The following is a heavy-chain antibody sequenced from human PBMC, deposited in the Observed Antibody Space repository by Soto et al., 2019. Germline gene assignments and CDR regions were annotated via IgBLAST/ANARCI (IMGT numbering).Heavy chain of an antibody. CDR1: GFTFSSYS. CDR3: ARDELAVGGTDAFDI. D-gene: IGHD6-19*01. Sequence: EVQLVESGGGLVQPGGSLRLSCAASGFTFSSYSMNWVRQAPGKGLEWVSYISSSSSTIYYADSVKGRFTIYRENAKNTLYLQMNSLRDEDTAVYYCARDELAVGGTDAFDIWGQGTMVTVSS. CDR2: ISSSSSTI. V-gene: IGHV3-48*02. J-gene: IGHJ3*02.